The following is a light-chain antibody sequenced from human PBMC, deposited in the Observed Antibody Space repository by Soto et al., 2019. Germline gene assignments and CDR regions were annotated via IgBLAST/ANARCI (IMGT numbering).Light chain of an antibody. V-gene: IGLV2-8*01. CDR2: EVS. Sequence: SALTQPPSASGSPGQSVTISCTGTSSDVGTYKYVSWYQQHPGKAPKLMIYEVSKRSSGVPDRFSGSKSRNTASLTVSGLQAEDEADYHCRSHATNHNLKSVFGTWPKLPV. J-gene: IGLJ1*01. CDR3: RSHATNHNLKSV. CDR1: SSDVGTYKY.